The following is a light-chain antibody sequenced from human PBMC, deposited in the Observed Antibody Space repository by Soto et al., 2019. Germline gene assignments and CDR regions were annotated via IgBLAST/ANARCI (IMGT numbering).Light chain of an antibody. J-gene: IGLJ2*01. CDR2: EGS. Sequence: QSALTQPASVSGSPGQSITISGTGTSSDVGSYNLVSWYQQHPGKAPKLMIYEGSKRPSGVSNRFSGSKSGNTASLTISGLQAEDEADYYCCSYAGSSTFVFGGGTKVTVL. CDR3: CSYAGSSTFV. CDR1: SSDVGSYNL. V-gene: IGLV2-23*03.